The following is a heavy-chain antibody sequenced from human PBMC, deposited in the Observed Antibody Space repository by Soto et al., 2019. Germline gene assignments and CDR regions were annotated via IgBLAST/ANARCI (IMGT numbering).Heavy chain of an antibody. CDR3: AREGSRPYYYYGMDV. CDR2: ISTYNGDT. Sequence: QVQLVQSGAEVKKPGASVKVSCKASGYSFTTYGIAWVRQAPGQGLEWMGWISTYNGDTDYAQNLQGRATMTTDTSTTTAYMELRSLRSDDTAVYYCAREGSRPYYYYGMDVWGQGTTVSVSS. D-gene: IGHD2-15*01. V-gene: IGHV1-18*01. CDR1: GYSFTTYG. J-gene: IGHJ6*02.